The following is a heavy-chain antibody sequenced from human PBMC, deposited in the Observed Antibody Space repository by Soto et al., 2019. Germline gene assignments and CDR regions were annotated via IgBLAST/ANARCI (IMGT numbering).Heavy chain of an antibody. CDR3: AAARYSSSWYPGNY. CDR2: IVVGSGNT. D-gene: IGHD6-13*01. Sequence: ASVKVSCKASGFTFTSSAMQWVRQARGQRLEWIGWIVVGSGNTNYAQKFQERVTITRDMSTSTAYMELSSLRSEDTAVYYCAAARYSSSWYPGNYWGQGTLVTVSS. CDR1: GFTFTSSA. V-gene: IGHV1-58*02. J-gene: IGHJ4*02.